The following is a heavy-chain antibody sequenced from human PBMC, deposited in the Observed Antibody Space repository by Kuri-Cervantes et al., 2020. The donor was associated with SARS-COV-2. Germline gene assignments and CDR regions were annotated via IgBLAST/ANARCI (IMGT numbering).Heavy chain of an antibody. J-gene: IGHJ3*02. D-gene: IGHD6-19*01. V-gene: IGHV4-34*01. CDR2: VNHRGST. Sequence: SETLSLTCAFYGESFSGYYWNWIRQSPGKGLEWIGEVNHRGSTNYNPSLKSRVTISVDTSSKQFSLHLGSVTAADTAVYYCARGHYSSGWYLVVGATNPNDAFDIWGQGTMVTVSS. CDR1: GESFSGYY. CDR3: ARGHYSSGWYLVVGATNPNDAFDI.